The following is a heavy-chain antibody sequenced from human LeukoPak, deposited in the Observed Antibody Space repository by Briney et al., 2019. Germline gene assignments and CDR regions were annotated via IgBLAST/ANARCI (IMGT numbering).Heavy chain of an antibody. D-gene: IGHD6-13*01. CDR3: ARLTDRQQLSHLGY. Sequence: GESLKISCKGSGYSFTNYWIGWVRQMPGKGLEWMGIINPSDSDTRYSPSFQGQVTISADKSISPAYLQWSSLKASDTAMYYCARLTDRQQLSHLGYWGQGTLVTVSS. CDR1: GYSFTNYW. J-gene: IGHJ4*02. V-gene: IGHV5-51*01. CDR2: INPSDSDT.